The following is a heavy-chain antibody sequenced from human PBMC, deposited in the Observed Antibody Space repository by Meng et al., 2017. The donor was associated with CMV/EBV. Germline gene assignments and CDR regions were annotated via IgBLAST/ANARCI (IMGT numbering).Heavy chain of an antibody. CDR1: GGSTSSDD. V-gene: IGHV4-4*07. J-gene: IGHJ4*02. Sequence: QLELSGSVPGQAQPSQTLSLTCSGFGGSTSSDDGSWIRQPAGKGLEWIGLIYTSGDTNYSPSLKSRVTMSGDTSKNQFFLKMSSVTAADTAVYYCARGLRWNGVIDYWGQGTLVTVSS. CDR2: IYTSGDT. CDR3: ARGLRWNGVIDY. D-gene: IGHD4-23*01.